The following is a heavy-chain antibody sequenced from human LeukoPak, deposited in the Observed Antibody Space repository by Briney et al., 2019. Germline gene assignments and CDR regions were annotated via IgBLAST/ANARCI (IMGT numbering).Heavy chain of an antibody. CDR1: GGSISVYY. CDR2: IYSSGST. J-gene: IGHJ4*02. D-gene: IGHD6-19*01. Sequence: PSETLSLTCTVSGGSISVYYWSWIRQPPGKGLEWIEYIYSSGSTNSNPSLKSRVTISVDSSKNQFSLKLTSVTAADTAVYYCARRFDTSGWVDYWGQGTLVTVSS. CDR3: ARRFDTSGWVDY. V-gene: IGHV4-59*08.